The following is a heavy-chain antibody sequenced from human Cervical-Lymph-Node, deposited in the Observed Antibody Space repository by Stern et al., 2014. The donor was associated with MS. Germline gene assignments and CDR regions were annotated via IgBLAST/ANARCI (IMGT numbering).Heavy chain of an antibody. D-gene: IGHD1-1*01. CDR1: GFTVSRDY. J-gene: IGHJ4*02. V-gene: IGHV3-53*01. Sequence: EVQLEVSGGGVIQPGGSLRLSCTASGFTVSRDYMTWVRQAPGQGLECVSLITNVGSTFYTDSVKGRFTISRDDSKNTVYLHMTSLRAEDTAMYYCARDTSSPERSDWWGQGTLVTVSS. CDR2: ITNVGST. CDR3: ARDTSSPERSDW.